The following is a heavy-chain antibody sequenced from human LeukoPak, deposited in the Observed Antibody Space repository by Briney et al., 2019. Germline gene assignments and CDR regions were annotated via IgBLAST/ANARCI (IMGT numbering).Heavy chain of an antibody. Sequence: GGSLRLSCAASGFTFSSYSMNWVRQAPGKGLEWVSSISSSSSYIYYADSVKGRFTVSRDNAKNSLYLQMNSLRAEDTAVYYCASEYYYDSSGYYYVSSYFDYWGQGTLVTVSS. J-gene: IGHJ4*02. CDR1: GFTFSSYS. D-gene: IGHD3-22*01. V-gene: IGHV3-21*01. CDR2: ISSSSSYI. CDR3: ASEYYYDSSGYYYVSSYFDY.